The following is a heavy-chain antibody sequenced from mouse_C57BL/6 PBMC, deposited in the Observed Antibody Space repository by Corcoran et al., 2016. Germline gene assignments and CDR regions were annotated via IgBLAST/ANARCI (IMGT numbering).Heavy chain of an antibody. V-gene: IGHV1-26*01. D-gene: IGHD1-1*01. CDR3: ERGRITTVGATEYFDY. CDR1: GYTFTDYY. CDR2: INPNNGGT. Sequence: EVQLQQSGPELVKPGASVKISCKASGYTFTDYYINWVKQSHGKSLEWIGDINPNNGGTSYNQKFKGKATLTVDKSSSTAYMELRSLTSEDSAVYYCERGRITTVGATEYFDYWGQGTTLTVSS. J-gene: IGHJ2*01.